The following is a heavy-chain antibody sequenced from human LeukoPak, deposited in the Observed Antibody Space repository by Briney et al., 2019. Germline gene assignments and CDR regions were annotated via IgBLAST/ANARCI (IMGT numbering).Heavy chain of an antibody. V-gene: IGHV3-11*01. CDR3: ARSIGLTGGGVDV. D-gene: IGHD3-9*01. Sequence: GGSLRLSCAASGFTFSDYNMNWVRKAPGQGLEWVSYITNGGSTIHHADSVKGRFTISRDNAKKTLYLQMNSLRAEDTAVYYCARSIGLTGGGVDVWGQGTTVTVSS. CDR2: ITNGGSTI. CDR1: GFTFSDYN. J-gene: IGHJ6*02.